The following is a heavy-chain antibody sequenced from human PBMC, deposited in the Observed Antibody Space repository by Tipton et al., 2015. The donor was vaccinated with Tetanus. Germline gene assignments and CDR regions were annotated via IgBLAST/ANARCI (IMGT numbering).Heavy chain of an antibody. CDR1: GGSISSYY. J-gene: IGHJ4*02. Sequence: TLSLTCTVSGGSISSYYWSWIRQPPGKGLEWIGYIYYSGSTNYNPSLKSRVTISVDTSKNQFSLKLSSVTAADTAVYYCARGAYSGYFDYWGQGTLVTVSS. D-gene: IGHD6-13*01. CDR3: ARGAYSGYFDY. CDR2: IYYSGST. V-gene: IGHV4-59*12.